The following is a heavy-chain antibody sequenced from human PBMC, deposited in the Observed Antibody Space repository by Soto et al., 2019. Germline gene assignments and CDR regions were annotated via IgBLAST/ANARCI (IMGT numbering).Heavy chain of an antibody. CDR1: GYPVTAYY. V-gene: IGHV1-2*04. CDR2: INPATGAA. D-gene: IGHD3-3*01. J-gene: IGHJ3*02. CDR3: ARGGGVGVAGSAAFDM. Sequence: QLHLVQSGAVVKKPGASVTVSCSASGYPVTAYYMHWVRQAPGRGLEWMGGINPATGAAKYTPTFRGWVIMTRDSPTGTVVMELGGRTSGDTAGFYFARGGGVGVAGSAAFDMWGQGTLVTVSS.